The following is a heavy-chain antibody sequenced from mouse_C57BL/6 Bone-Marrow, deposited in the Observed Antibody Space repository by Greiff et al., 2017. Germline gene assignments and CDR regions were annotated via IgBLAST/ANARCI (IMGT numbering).Heavy chain of an antibody. CDR1: GFSLTSYG. D-gene: IGHD1-1*01. CDR3: ASGHYGSRPFAY. V-gene: IGHV2-6*01. J-gene: IGHJ3*01. CDR2: IWGVGST. Sequence: VQVVESGPGLVAPSQSLSITCTVSGFSLTSYGVDWVRQSPGKGLEWLGVIWGVGSTNYNSALKSRLSISKDNSKSQVFLKMNSLQTDDTAMYYCASGHYGSRPFAYWGQGTLVTVSA.